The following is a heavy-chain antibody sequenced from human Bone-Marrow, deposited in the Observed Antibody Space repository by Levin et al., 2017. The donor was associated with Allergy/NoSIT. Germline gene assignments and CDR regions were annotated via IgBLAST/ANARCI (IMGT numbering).Heavy chain of an antibody. V-gene: IGHV3-13*04. Sequence: GESLKISCAASGFTFSSYDMHWVRQATGRGLEWVSAIGTAADSYYSGSVKGRFTVSRDNAKNSFYLQMNSLRAGDTAVYYCARVALPRYCTSTSCSVSGYYFDYWGQGTLVTVSS. CDR2: IGTAADS. J-gene: IGHJ4*02. D-gene: IGHD2-2*01. CDR1: GFTFSSYD. CDR3: ARVALPRYCTSTSCSVSGYYFDY.